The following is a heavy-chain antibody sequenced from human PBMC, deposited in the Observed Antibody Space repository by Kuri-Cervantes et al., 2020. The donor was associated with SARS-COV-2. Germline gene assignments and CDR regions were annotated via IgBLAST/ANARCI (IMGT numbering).Heavy chain of an antibody. CDR3: AKNDWPLASADH. V-gene: IGHV4-39*01. Sequence: ESLKISCSVSGGSIISSHHSWGWIRQPPGKGLEWIGTISSGGTTYYNSSLRTRAIISADTSTNQFSLKLSSVTATDTAIYYCAKNDWPLASADHWGQGTLVTVSS. CDR1: GGSIISSHHS. CDR2: ISSGGTT. D-gene: IGHD2-21*01. J-gene: IGHJ4*03.